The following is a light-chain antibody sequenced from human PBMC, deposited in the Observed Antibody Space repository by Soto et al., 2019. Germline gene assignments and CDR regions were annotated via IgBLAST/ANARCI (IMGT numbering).Light chain of an antibody. CDR2: DVS. CDR3: SSYTSSLYV. J-gene: IGLJ1*01. Sequence: QSALTQPASVSGSPGQSITISCTGTSSDVGGYNYVSWYQQHPGKAPKLMIYDVSNRPSGVSNRFSGSKSGNTASLTISGLQAEDEADYCCSSYTSSLYVFGTGTKLTVL. CDR1: SSDVGGYNY. V-gene: IGLV2-14*01.